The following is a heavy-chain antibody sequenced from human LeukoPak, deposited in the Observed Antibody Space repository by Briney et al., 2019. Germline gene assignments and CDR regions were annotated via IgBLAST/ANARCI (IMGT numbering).Heavy chain of an antibody. Sequence: KPSETLSLTCTVSGGSISSYYWGWIRQPPGKGLEWIGTIYYSGSTYYNPSLKTRITISVDTSKNQFSLKPTSVTAADTAVYYCASHYRYAFDIWGQGTLVTVSS. J-gene: IGHJ3*02. D-gene: IGHD3-16*02. CDR3: ASHYRYAFDI. CDR2: IYYSGST. CDR1: GGSISSYY. V-gene: IGHV4-39*07.